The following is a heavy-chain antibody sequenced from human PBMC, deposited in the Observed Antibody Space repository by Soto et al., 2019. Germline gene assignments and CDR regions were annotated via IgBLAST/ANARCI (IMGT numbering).Heavy chain of an antibody. CDR2: IGTAGDP. CDR1: GFTFISYD. J-gene: IGHJ4*02. CDR3: ARASAAGDHFDY. V-gene: IGHV3-13*05. D-gene: IGHD6-13*01. Sequence: GSLRLSCAASGFTFISYDMHWFRQATGKGLGWVSAIGTAGDPYYPGSVKGRFTISRENAKNSLYLQMNSLRAGDTAVYYCARASAAGDHFDYWGQGTLVTVSS.